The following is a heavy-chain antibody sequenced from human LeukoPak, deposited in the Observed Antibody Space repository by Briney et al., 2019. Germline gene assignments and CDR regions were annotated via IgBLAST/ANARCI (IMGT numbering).Heavy chain of an antibody. Sequence: GGSLRLSCAASGFTFSSYSMNWVRQAPDKGLEWVAVISDAGNKKYYADSVKGRFTISRDNSKFTLSLQMNSLRAEDTAVYYCARALGDALDIWGQGTMVTVSS. CDR2: ISDAGNKK. J-gene: IGHJ3*02. V-gene: IGHV3-30*03. CDR3: ARALGDALDI. CDR1: GFTFSSYS.